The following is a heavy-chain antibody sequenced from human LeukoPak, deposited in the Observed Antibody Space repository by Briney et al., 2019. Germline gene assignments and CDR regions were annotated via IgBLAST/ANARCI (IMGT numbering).Heavy chain of an antibody. V-gene: IGHV4-30-4*07. CDR3: ARDYGGNSGFFFVY. Sequence: PSETLSLTCAVSGGSISSGGYSWSWIRQPPGKGLEWIGYIYYSGSTYYNPSLKSRVTISVDTSKNQFSLKLSSVTAADTAVYYCARDYGGNSGFFFVYWGQGTLVTVSS. J-gene: IGHJ4*02. CDR2: IYYSGST. D-gene: IGHD4-23*01. CDR1: GGSISSGGYS.